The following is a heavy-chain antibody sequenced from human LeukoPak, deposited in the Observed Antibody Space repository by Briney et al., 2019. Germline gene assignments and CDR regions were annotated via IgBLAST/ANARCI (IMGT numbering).Heavy chain of an antibody. CDR1: GFTFSNAW. CDR2: IKSKANGGTT. J-gene: IGHJ4*02. Sequence: GGSLRLSCAASGFTFSNAWMTWVRQAPGKGLEWVGLIKSKANGGTTDYAAPVKGRFTISRDDSKNTQSLQMNSLKTEDTDVYYCTTVYSYGALGYWGQGTLVTVSS. V-gene: IGHV3-15*01. D-gene: IGHD5-18*01. CDR3: TTVYSYGALGY.